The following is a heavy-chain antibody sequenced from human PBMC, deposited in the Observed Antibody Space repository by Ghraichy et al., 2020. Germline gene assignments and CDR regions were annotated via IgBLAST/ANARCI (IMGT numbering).Heavy chain of an antibody. Sequence: GGSLRLSCAASGFTFSSYWMHWVRQAPGKGLVWVSRINSDGSSTSYADSVKGRFTISRDNAKNTLYLQMNSLRAEDTAVYYCEGSGSYYDYYYYYMDVWGKGTTVTVSS. D-gene: IGHD3-10*01. CDR3: EGSGSYYDYYYYYMDV. CDR2: INSDGSST. V-gene: IGHV3-74*01. J-gene: IGHJ6*03. CDR1: GFTFSSYW.